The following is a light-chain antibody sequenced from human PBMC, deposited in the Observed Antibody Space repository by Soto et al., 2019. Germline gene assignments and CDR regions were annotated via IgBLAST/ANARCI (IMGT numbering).Light chain of an antibody. Sequence: SALTQSPSASGSPGQSVTISCTGTSSDIGGYDSVSWYQQHPGKAPKLMIYDVSKRPSGVPDRFSGSKSGNTASLTISGLQAEDEADYYCCSYAGSYTFFVFGTGTKVTVL. J-gene: IGLJ1*01. CDR1: SSDIGGYDS. V-gene: IGLV2-11*01. CDR3: CSYAGSYTFFV. CDR2: DVS.